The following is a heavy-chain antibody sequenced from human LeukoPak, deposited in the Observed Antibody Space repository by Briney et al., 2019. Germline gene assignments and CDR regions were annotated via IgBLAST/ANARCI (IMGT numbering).Heavy chain of an antibody. CDR1: GFSFSTYA. D-gene: IGHD1-1*01. Sequence: PGGSLRLSCAASGFSFSTYAMSWVRQAPGKGLEWVSALSGSGANTYYADSVKGRFTISRDISKNTLYLQMNSLRAEDTATYYCAIDFSATTSWYRGIDYWGQGTLVTVSS. J-gene: IGHJ4*02. CDR3: AIDFSATTSWYRGIDY. CDR2: LSGSGANT. V-gene: IGHV3-23*01.